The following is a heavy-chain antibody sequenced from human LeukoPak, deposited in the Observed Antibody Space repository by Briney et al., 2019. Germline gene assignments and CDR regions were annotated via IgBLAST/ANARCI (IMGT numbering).Heavy chain of an antibody. CDR1: GFTFTVYA. CDR2: ISSDGNTK. CDR3: VKDLTYGARFDY. Sequence: GGSLRLSCVGSGFTFTVYAIHWLRQAPGKGMESVAFISSDGNTKFYADSLKGRITISRDNFRNTVFLEMTTLRPDDTALYYCVKDLTYGARFDYWAQGTLVTVSS. D-gene: IGHD3-9*01. J-gene: IGHJ4*02. V-gene: IGHV3-30*04.